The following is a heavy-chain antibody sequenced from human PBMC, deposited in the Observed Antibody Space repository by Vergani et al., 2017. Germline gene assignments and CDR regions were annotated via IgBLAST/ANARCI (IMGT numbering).Heavy chain of an antibody. D-gene: IGHD6-19*01. V-gene: IGHV4-59*02. CDR2: VSFRGDT. Sequence: QVKLQESGPGLVKPSETLSLTCTVSGSSVNSYYWSWIRQPPGKGLEWMGYVSFRGDTLYDPSVKGRMTISLNKSSNQFSLYLISVTAADTAVYYCASGTHSGQRADRWGQGSLVAVTS. CDR1: GSSVNSYY. J-gene: IGHJ5*02. CDR3: ASGTHSGQRADR.